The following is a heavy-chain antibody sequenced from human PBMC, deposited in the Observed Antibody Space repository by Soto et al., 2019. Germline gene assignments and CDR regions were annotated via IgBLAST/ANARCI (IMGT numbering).Heavy chain of an antibody. CDR3: ARDPGGVTMIVVVISYGMDV. Sequence: ASVKVSCKASGYTFTGYYMHWVRQAPGQGLEWMGWINPNSGGTNYAQKLQGRVTMTRDTSISTAYMELRSLRSDDTAVYYCARDPGGVTMIVVVISYGMDVWGQGTTVTVSS. CDR1: GYTFTGYY. D-gene: IGHD3-22*01. CDR2: INPNSGGT. V-gene: IGHV1-2*02. J-gene: IGHJ6*02.